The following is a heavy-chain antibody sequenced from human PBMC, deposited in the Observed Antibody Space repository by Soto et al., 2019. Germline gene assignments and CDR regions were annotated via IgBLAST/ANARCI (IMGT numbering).Heavy chain of an antibody. CDR2: INAGNGNT. CDR1: GYTFTSYA. D-gene: IGHD4-17*01. Sequence: GASVKVSCKASGYTFTSYAMHWVLQAPGQRLEWMGWINAGNGNTKYSQKFQGRVTITRDTSASTAYMELSSLRSEDTAVYYCARDSYGDGLAYYYYMDVWGKGTTVTVSS. V-gene: IGHV1-3*01. CDR3: ARDSYGDGLAYYYYMDV. J-gene: IGHJ6*03.